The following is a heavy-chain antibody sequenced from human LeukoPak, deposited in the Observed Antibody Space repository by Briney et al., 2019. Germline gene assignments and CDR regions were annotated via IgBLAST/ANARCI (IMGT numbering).Heavy chain of an antibody. D-gene: IGHD5-12*01. CDR2: IYYRGTT. Sequence: SETLSLTCTVSGRSISSYYWTWIRQPPGEGLEWIGYIYYRGTTNYNPSLKSRVTISVDTSKNQFSVKLSSVTAADTDVYYCASHAWGGYDYYLGQGSLVTV. J-gene: IGHJ4*02. CDR1: GRSISSYY. CDR3: ASHAWGGYDYY. V-gene: IGHV4-59*01.